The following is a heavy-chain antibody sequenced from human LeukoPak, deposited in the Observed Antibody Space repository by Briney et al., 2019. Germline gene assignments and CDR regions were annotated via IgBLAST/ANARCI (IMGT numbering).Heavy chain of an antibody. V-gene: IGHV4-34*01. Sequence: PSETLSLTCAVYAESFSGYFWNWIRQPPGKGLEWIGEINHSGSTTNYNPSLKSRITMSVDTSKNQFSLKLTSVTAADTAVYYCARKSGYARDYWGQGTLVTVSS. CDR3: ARKSGYARDY. CDR1: AESFSGYF. CDR2: INHSGSTT. D-gene: IGHD5-12*01. J-gene: IGHJ4*02.